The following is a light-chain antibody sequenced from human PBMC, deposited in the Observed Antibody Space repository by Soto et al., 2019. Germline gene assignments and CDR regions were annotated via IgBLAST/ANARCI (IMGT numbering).Light chain of an antibody. CDR3: SSYTSSRTGV. Sequence: QSALTQPASVSGSPGQSITISCSGTSSDIGYYKYVSRYQHHPGKAPKLMIYEVSYRPSGVSNRFSGSKSGNTASLTISGLQAEDEAVYYCSSYTSSRTGVFGGGTKVTVL. CDR2: EVS. V-gene: IGLV2-14*01. CDR1: SSDIGYYKY. J-gene: IGLJ3*02.